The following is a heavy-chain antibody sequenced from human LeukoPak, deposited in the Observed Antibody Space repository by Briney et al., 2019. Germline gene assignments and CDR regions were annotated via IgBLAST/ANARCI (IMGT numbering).Heavy chain of an antibody. V-gene: IGHV3-21*01. J-gene: IGHJ3*02. CDR3: ARDYYDSSGYYYKDAFDI. D-gene: IGHD3-22*01. Sequence: GGSLRLSCAASGFTFSSYSMNWVRQAPGKGLEWVSSISSSSSYMYYADSVKGRFTISRDNAKNSLYLQMNSLRAEDTAVYYCARDYYDSSGYYYKDAFDIWGQGTMVTVSS. CDR2: ISSSSSYM. CDR1: GFTFSSYS.